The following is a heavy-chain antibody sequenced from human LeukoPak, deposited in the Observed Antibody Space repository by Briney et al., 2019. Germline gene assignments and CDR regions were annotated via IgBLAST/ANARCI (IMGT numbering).Heavy chain of an antibody. Sequence: GGSLRLSCAASGFTFSSYAMRWVRQAPGKGLEWVAVISYDGSNKYYADSVKGRFTISRDNSKNTLYLEMNSLRAEDTAVYYCAKDGERFLEWSPPLGYWGQGTLVTVSS. CDR2: ISYDGSNK. V-gene: IGHV3-30-3*01. J-gene: IGHJ4*02. CDR3: AKDGERFLEWSPPLGY. CDR1: GFTFSSYA. D-gene: IGHD3-3*01.